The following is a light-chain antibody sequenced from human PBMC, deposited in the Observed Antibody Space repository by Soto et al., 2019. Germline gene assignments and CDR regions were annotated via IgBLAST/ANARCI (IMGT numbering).Light chain of an antibody. CDR3: SSYGGSNNFVV. V-gene: IGLV2-8*01. CDR2: DVI. J-gene: IGLJ2*01. CDR1: SSDVGNYNF. Sequence: QSVLTQPPSASGSPGQSVTISCTGTSSDVGNYNFVSWYQHQPGKAPKLMLYDVIKRPSGVPDRFSGSKSGSTASLTVSGLQAEDEANYYCSSYGGSNNFVVFGGGTKLTVL.